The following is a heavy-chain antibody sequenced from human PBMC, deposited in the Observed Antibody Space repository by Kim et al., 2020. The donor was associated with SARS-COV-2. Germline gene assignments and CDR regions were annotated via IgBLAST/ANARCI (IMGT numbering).Heavy chain of an antibody. V-gene: IGHV4-34*01. CDR3: ARGHTANLVGTDWFDP. CDR1: GGSFSGYY. J-gene: IGHJ5*02. Sequence: SETLSLTCAVYGGSFSGYYWSWIRQPPGKGLEWIGEINHSGSTNYNPSLKSRVTISVDTSKNQFSLKLSSVTAADTAVYYCARGHTANLVGTDWFDPWGQGTLVTVSS. D-gene: IGHD5-18*01. CDR2: INHSGST.